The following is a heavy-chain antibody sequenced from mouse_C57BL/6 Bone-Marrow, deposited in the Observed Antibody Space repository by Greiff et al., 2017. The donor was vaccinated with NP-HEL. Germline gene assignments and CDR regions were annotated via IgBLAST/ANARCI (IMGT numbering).Heavy chain of an antibody. CDR3: TRADYYGSSGWFAY. CDR1: GFTFSSYA. V-gene: IGHV5-9-1*02. CDR2: ISSGGDYI. D-gene: IGHD1-1*01. J-gene: IGHJ3*01. Sequence: EVQLVESGEGLVKPGGSLKLSCAASGFTFSSYAMSWVRQTPEKRLEWVAYISSGGDYIYYADTVKGRFTISRDNARNTLYLQMSSLKSEDTAMYYCTRADYYGSSGWFAYWGQGTLVTVSA.